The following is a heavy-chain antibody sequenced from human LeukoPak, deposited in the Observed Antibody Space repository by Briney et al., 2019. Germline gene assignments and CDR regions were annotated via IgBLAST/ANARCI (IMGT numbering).Heavy chain of an antibody. CDR2: INHSGST. Sequence: SETLSLTCAVYGGSFSGYYWSWIRQPPGKGLEWIGEINHSGSTNYNPSLKSRVTISVDTSKNQFSLKLSPVTAADTAVYYCARDGPTDYYDSRSYWGQGTLVTVSS. J-gene: IGHJ4*02. CDR3: ARDGPTDYYDSRSY. CDR1: GGSFSGYY. V-gene: IGHV4-34*01. D-gene: IGHD3-22*01.